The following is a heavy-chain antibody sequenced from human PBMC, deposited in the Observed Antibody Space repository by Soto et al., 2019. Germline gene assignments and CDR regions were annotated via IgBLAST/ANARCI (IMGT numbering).Heavy chain of an antibody. CDR2: IWYDGSNK. Sequence: QVQLVESGGGVVQPGRSLRLSCAASGFTFSSYGMHWVRQAPGKGLEWVAVIWYDGSNKYYADSVKGRFTISRDNSKNTLYRQMNSLRAEDTAVYYCASLYSSSSLTDYWDQGTLVTVSS. CDR1: GFTFSSYG. V-gene: IGHV3-33*01. J-gene: IGHJ4*02. D-gene: IGHD6-6*01. CDR3: ASLYSSSSLTDY.